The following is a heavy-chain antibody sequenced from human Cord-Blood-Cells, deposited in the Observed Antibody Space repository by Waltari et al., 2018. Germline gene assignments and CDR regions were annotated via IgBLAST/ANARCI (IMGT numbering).Heavy chain of an antibody. Sequence: QVQLVESGGGVVQPGRSLRLSCAASGFPFSSDGMHWVRAAPGKGLEWVAVIWYDGSNKYYADSVKGRFTISRDNSKNTLYLQMNSLRAEDTAVYYCAREGRIGVAATPAYFDYWGQGTLVTVSS. J-gene: IGHJ4*02. V-gene: IGHV3-33*01. CDR3: AREGRIGVAATPAYFDY. CDR2: IWYDGSNK. D-gene: IGHD2-15*01. CDR1: GFPFSSDG.